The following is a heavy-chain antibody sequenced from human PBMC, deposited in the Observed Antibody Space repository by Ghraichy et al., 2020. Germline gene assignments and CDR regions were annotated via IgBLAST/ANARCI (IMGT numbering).Heavy chain of an antibody. J-gene: IGHJ6*02. CDR2: ISGSGGST. CDR3: AKVDSSSWYLLYYYGMDV. Sequence: GGSLRLSCAASGFTFSSYVMSWVRQAPGKGLEWVSAISGSGGSTYYADSVKGRFTISRDNSKNTLYLQMNSLRAEDTAVYYCAKVDSSSWYLLYYYGMDVWGQGTTVTVSS. D-gene: IGHD6-13*01. CDR1: GFTFSSYV. V-gene: IGHV3-23*01.